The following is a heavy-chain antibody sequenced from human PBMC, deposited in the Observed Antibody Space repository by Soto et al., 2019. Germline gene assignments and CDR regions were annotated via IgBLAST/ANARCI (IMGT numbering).Heavy chain of an antibody. D-gene: IGHD2-15*01. CDR2: ISYDGSNK. J-gene: IGHJ4*02. CDR3: AKGSVPNY. V-gene: IGHV3-30*18. Sequence: GGSLRLSCAASGFTFSSYGMHWVRQAPGKGLEWVAVISYDGSNKYYADSVKGRFTISRDNSKNTLYLQMNSLRAEDTAVYYCAKGSVPNYWGQGTLVTVSS. CDR1: GFTFSSYG.